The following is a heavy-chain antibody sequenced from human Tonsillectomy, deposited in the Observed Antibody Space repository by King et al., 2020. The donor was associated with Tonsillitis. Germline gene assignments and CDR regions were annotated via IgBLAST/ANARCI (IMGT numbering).Heavy chain of an antibody. Sequence: QLVQSGAEMKKPGESLKISCRGSGYTFTNYRIGWVRQMPGKGLEWMGLVYPADSDTRYSPSFQGQVTISADKSISTAYLQWNSLKASDTAMYYCARRVEYSGSETRFDYWGQGTLVTVSS. V-gene: IGHV5-51*01. CDR2: VYPADSDT. J-gene: IGHJ4*02. CDR1: GYTFTNYR. CDR3: ARRVEYSGSETRFDY. D-gene: IGHD5-12*01.